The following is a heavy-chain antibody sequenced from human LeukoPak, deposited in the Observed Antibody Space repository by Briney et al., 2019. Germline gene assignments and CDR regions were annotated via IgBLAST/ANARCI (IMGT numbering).Heavy chain of an antibody. CDR2: INHSGST. CDR1: GGSFSGYY. V-gene: IGHV4-34*01. D-gene: IGHD3-22*01. J-gene: IGHJ4*02. Sequence: KPSETLSLTCAVYGGSFSGYYWSWIRQPPGKGLEWIGEINHSGSTNYTPSLKSRVTISVDTSKNQFSLKLSSVTAADTAVYYCARGLNYYDSSGYLYWGQGTLVTVSS. CDR3: ARGLNYYDSSGYLY.